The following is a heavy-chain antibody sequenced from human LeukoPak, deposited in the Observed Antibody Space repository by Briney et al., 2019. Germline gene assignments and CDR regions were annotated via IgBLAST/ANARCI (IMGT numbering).Heavy chain of an antibody. CDR1: GGSFSGYY. V-gene: IGHV4-34*01. Sequence: NPSETLSLTCAVSGGSFSGYYWSWIRHPPRKGQEWIGEINHSGSTNYNPSLTSRVTISVDTPKNQFSLKLSSVTAADTAVYYCARGGRIQLWPGYDYWGQGTLVTVSS. CDR2: INHSGST. J-gene: IGHJ4*02. CDR3: ARGGRIQLWPGYDY. D-gene: IGHD5-18*01.